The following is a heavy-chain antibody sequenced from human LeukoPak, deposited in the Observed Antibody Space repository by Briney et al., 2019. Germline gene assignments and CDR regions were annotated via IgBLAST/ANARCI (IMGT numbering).Heavy chain of an antibody. Sequence: PSETLSLTCTVSGDSISIYYWSWLRQPPGKGLEWIGSIYYIGNSNYNPSLKSRVTISVVTSRNQFSLKVNSVTAADTAVYYCARDYGGNPGFFDSWGQGTLVTVSS. CDR1: GDSISIYY. CDR2: IYYIGNS. V-gene: IGHV4-59*01. CDR3: ARDYGGNPGFFDS. D-gene: IGHD4-23*01. J-gene: IGHJ4*02.